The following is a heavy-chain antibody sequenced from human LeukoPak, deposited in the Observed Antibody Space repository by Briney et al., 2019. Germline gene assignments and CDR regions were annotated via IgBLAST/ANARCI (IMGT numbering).Heavy chain of an antibody. CDR2: IKSKTDVGPT. CDR1: GFTFSNSW. J-gene: IGHJ4*02. Sequence: GGSLRLSCAASGFTFSNSWMSWVRQAPGKGLEWVARIKSKTDVGPTDYAAPVKGRFTSSRDESKNTLYLQMNSLKTEDTAVYYCTTDGHHDYGDYWGRGTLVTVSS. CDR3: TTDGHHDYGDY. V-gene: IGHV3-15*01.